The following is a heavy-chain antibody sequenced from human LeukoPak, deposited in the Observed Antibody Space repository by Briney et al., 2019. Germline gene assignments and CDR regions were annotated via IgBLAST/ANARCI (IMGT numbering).Heavy chain of an antibody. V-gene: IGHV3-11*04. J-gene: IGHJ4*02. CDR3: ARDVTPYRDSSGLGGY. CDR2: ISSSGSTK. Sequence: PGGSLRLSCAASGFTVSSNYMSWVRQAPGRGLEWVSYISSSGSTKYYPDSVKGRFTISRDNAKNSLYLQMNSLRAEDTAVYYCARDVTPYRDSSGLGGYWGQGTLVTVSS. CDR1: GFTVSSNY. D-gene: IGHD3-22*01.